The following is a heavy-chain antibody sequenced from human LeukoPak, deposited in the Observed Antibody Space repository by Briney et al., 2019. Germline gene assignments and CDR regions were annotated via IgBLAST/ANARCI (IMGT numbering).Heavy chain of an antibody. V-gene: IGHV3-21*05. D-gene: IGHD4-23*01. CDR3: ARDSPKTTVVTFFDY. CDR2: ISTGTYI. J-gene: IGHJ4*02. CDR1: GFTFSRFE. Sequence: GGSLRLSCVASGFTFSRFEMNWVRQAPGKGLEWISHISTGTYIAYTDSVKGRFTISRDNAKNSLYLQMNSLRAEDTAVYYCARDSPKTTVVTFFDYWGQGTLVTVSS.